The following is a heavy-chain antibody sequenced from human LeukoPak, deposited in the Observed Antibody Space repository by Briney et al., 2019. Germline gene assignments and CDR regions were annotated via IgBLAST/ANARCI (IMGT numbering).Heavy chain of an antibody. V-gene: IGHV3-30*18. Sequence: PGGSLRLSCAASGFTFSSYAMHLVRQAPGKGLDWVAVVSYNGRNKYHADSVKGRFTISRDNSKNTLYLQMNSLRAEDTAVYYCAKYPGRGIAMVTSYYYYGMDDWGQGTLVTVSS. CDR3: AKYPGRGIAMVTSYYYYGMDD. D-gene: IGHD5-18*01. J-gene: IGHJ6*02. CDR1: GFTFSSYA. CDR2: VSYNGRNK.